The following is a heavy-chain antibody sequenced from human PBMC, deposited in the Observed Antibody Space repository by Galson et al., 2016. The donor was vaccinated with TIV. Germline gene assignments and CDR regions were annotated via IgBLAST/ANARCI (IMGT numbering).Heavy chain of an antibody. CDR3: AREVACGGACYYFDN. CDR2: ISRSSRYI. Sequence: SLRLSCAASGFNFNSHSMNWVRQSPGKGLEWVSSISRSSRYIYYAKSLKGRFTISRDNAKNSLYLQMNSLRAEDTALYYCAREVACGGACYYFDNWGQGTLVTVSS. CDR1: GFNFNSHS. V-gene: IGHV3-21*04. J-gene: IGHJ4*02. D-gene: IGHD2-21*02.